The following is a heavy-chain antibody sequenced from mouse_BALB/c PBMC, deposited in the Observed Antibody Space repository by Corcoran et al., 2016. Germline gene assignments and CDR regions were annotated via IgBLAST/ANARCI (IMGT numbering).Heavy chain of an antibody. CDR1: GYTFTSYV. Sequence: EVQLQQSGPELVKPGASVKMSCKASGYTFTSYVMHWVKQKPGQGLEWIGYINPYNDGTKYNEKFKGKATLTSDKSSSTAYMELSSLTSEDSAVYYRARGAIYYGNYKFAYWGQGTLVTVSA. J-gene: IGHJ3*01. V-gene: IGHV1S136*01. D-gene: IGHD2-1*01. CDR3: ARGAIYYGNYKFAY. CDR2: INPYNDGT.